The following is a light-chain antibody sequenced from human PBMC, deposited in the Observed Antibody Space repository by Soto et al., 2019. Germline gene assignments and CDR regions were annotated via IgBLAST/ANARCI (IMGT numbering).Light chain of an antibody. CDR2: DAS. CDR1: QDISNY. V-gene: IGKV1-33*01. Sequence: DLQMTQSPSSLSASVGDRVTITYQASQDISNYLNWYQQKPGKAPKLLIYDASNLETGVPSRFSGSGSGTDFTFTISSLQPEDIATYYCQQYDNLHLTFGGGTKVEIK. CDR3: QQYDNLHLT. J-gene: IGKJ4*01.